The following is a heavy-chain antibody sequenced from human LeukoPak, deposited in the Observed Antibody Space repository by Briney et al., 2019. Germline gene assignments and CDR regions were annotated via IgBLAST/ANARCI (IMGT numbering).Heavy chain of an antibody. CDR3: AKLIWFGAGDY. CDR1: GLSFNNYD. Sequence: PGGTLRLSCTASGLSFNNYDMNWVRQAPGKGLEWVSTISSIGDTTNYADSVKGRFTISRDNSKNTLYLQMNSLRAEDTALYYCAKLIWFGAGDYWGQGSLVTVSS. V-gene: IGHV3-23*01. J-gene: IGHJ4*02. D-gene: IGHD3-10*01. CDR2: ISSIGDTT.